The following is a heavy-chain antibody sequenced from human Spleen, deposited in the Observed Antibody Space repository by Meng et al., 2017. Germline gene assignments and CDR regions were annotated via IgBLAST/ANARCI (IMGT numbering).Heavy chain of an antibody. D-gene: IGHD1-7*01. CDR2: IYWDDDK. V-gene: IGHV2-5*02. CDR1: GFSLSTRGVG. Sequence: QILWKESCPTLLKPTQTLPLTCTFSGFSLSTRGVGVGWIRQPPGKALEWLAVIYWDDDKRYSPSLKRRLTVTKDTSKNQVVLTMTNMDAVDTATYYCAHRGDNWNYDYWGQGTLVTVSS. J-gene: IGHJ4*02. CDR3: AHRGDNWNYDY.